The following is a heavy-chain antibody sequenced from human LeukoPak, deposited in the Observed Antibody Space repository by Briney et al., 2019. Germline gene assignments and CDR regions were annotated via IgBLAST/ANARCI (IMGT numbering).Heavy chain of an antibody. Sequence: GGSLRLSCAASGFTFSRYGMHWVRQAPGKGLEWVAFIRYDGSNKYYADSVKGRFTISRDNPKNTLYLQMNSLRAEDTAVYYCARGGDGSNYFDYWCQGTLVTVSS. CDR3: ARGGDGSNYFDY. CDR2: IRYDGSNK. J-gene: IGHJ4*02. D-gene: IGHD5-24*01. CDR1: GFTFSRYG. V-gene: IGHV3-30*02.